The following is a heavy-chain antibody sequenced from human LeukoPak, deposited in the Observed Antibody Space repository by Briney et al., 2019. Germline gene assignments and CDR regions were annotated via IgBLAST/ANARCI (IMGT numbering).Heavy chain of an antibody. V-gene: IGHV1-69*13. CDR2: IIPIFGTA. Sequence: ASVKVSCKASGGTFSSYAISWVRQAPGQGLEWMGGIIPIFGTANYAQKFQGRVTITADESTSTAYMELSSLRSEDKAVYYCARSDVGSLVAAPGRFDYWGQGTLVTVSS. J-gene: IGHJ4*02. CDR1: GGTFSSYA. D-gene: IGHD2-15*01. CDR3: ARSDVGSLVAAPGRFDY.